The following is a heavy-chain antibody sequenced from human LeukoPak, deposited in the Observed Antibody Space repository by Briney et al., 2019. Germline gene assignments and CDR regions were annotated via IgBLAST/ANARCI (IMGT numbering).Heavy chain of an antibody. CDR1: GFTFSSHA. CDR2: VCGSEAGT. CDR3: AKNRGASYYSGSDY. D-gene: IGHD1-26*01. V-gene: IGHV3-23*01. J-gene: IGHJ4*02. Sequence: PGGSLRHSCAASGFTFSSHAMNWVREAPGKRLEWVSAVCGSEAGTYYVDSVKGRFTISRDNSQRTRDLQLNGLRAEDTAVYYCAKNRGASYYSGSDYWRQRTLVTVSS.